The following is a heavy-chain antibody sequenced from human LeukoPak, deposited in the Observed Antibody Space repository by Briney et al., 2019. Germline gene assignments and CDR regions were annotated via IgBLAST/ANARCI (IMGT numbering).Heavy chain of an antibody. CDR1: GFTFSNYW. CDR2: IKPTGSEK. D-gene: IGHD5-18*01. CDR3: VRGGYSPGYFDY. V-gene: IGHV3-7*01. Sequence: GGSLILSCAASGFTFSNYWMSWVRQAPGKGLEWVANIKPTGSEKYYVDSVKGRFTMSRDNAKTSLYLQMNSLRAEDTAVYYCVRGGYSPGYFDYWGQGTLVTVSS. J-gene: IGHJ4*02.